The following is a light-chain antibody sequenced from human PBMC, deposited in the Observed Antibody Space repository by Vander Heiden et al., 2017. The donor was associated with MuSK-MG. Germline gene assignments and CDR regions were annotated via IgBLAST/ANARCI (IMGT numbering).Light chain of an antibody. CDR1: SSNIGKNA. J-gene: IGLJ1*01. CDR2: YDD. V-gene: IGLV1-36*01. Sequence: QSVLTQPPPVSEAPGQRVTISCSGSSSNIGKNAVNWYQHLPGRAPKVRVYYDDLVPSGVSSRFSASKSGTSASLAISGLQSEDEAEYYCATWDSRLNGYVFGSGTTVTVL. CDR3: ATWDSRLNGYV.